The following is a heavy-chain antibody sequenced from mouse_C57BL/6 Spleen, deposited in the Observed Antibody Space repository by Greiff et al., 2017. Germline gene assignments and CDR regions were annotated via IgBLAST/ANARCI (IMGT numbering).Heavy chain of an antibody. D-gene: IGHD1-1*01. Sequence: QVQLQQSGAELVKPGASVKISCKASGYAFSSYWMNWVKQRPGKGLEWIGQIYPGDGDTNYNGKFKGKDTLTADKSSSPADLQLSSLTSEDSAVYFYARTPYYGSVFDYWGQGTTLTVSS. J-gene: IGHJ2*01. V-gene: IGHV1-80*01. CDR3: ARTPYYGSVFDY. CDR1: GYAFSSYW. CDR2: IYPGDGDT.